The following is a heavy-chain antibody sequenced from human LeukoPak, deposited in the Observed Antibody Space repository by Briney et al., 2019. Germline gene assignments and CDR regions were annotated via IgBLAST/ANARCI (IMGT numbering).Heavy chain of an antibody. CDR2: IYHSGST. D-gene: IGHD3-9*01. V-gene: IGHV4-4*02. CDR1: GGSISSTNW. J-gene: IGHJ5*02. Sequence: SGTLSLTCVVSGGSISSTNWWSWVRQPPGKGLEWIGEIYHSGSTNYNPPLKSRVTISVDTSKNQFSLKLSSVTAADTAVYYCARNDILTGYYNNWFDPWGQGTLVTVSS. CDR3: ARNDILTGYYNNWFDP.